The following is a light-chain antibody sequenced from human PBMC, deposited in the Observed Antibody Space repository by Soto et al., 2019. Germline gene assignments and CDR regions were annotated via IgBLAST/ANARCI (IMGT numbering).Light chain of an antibody. CDR3: SSYTSSSSVI. J-gene: IGLJ2*01. V-gene: IGLV2-14*01. CDR1: RSDVGAYDY. CDR2: DVK. Sequence: QSALTHPASVSGSPGQSIAISCTGTRSDVGAYDYVSWYQQHPGKAPKLMIYDVKYRHSGVSNRMSGYKSGNTASLTISGLQAEDEADYYCSSYTSSSSVIFGGGTKVTV.